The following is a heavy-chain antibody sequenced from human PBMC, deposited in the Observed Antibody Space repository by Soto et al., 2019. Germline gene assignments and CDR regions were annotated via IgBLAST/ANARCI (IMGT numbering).Heavy chain of an antibody. J-gene: IGHJ5*02. D-gene: IGHD3-10*01. V-gene: IGHV4-34*01. Sequence: SETLSLTCAVYGGSFSGYYWSWIRQPPGKGLEWIGEINHSGSTNYNPSLKSRVTISVDTSKNQFSLKLSSVTAADTAVYYCGRGKTSMVRGVTRYNWFDPWGQGTLVTVSS. CDR1: GGSFSGYY. CDR3: GRGKTSMVRGVTRYNWFDP. CDR2: INHSGST.